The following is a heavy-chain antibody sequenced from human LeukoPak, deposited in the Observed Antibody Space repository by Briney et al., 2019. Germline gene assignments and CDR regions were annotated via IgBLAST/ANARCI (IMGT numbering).Heavy chain of an antibody. CDR1: GGSISSYY. Sequence: SETLSLTCSVSGGSISSYYWSWIRQPAGKGLEWIGRIYTSGSTNYNPSLKSRVTMSIDTSKNQFSLKLSSVTAADTAVYYCARGRAGTGSLDYWGQGTPVTVSS. CDR2: IYTSGST. V-gene: IGHV4-4*07. D-gene: IGHD6-19*01. CDR3: ARGRAGTGSLDY. J-gene: IGHJ4*02.